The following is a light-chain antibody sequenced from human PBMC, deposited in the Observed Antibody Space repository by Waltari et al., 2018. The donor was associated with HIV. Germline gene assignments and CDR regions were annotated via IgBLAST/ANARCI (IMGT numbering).Light chain of an antibody. CDR2: EVS. CDR3: CSYVGVVNSFVL. CDR1: SSNL. Sequence: QSALTQPASVSGSPGQSITISCTGPSSNLVSCYQQHPAKAPKLIIYEVSKRPSGVSDRFSASKSGNTASLTISGLQAEDEADYHCCSYVGVVNSFVLFGGGTKLTVL. V-gene: IGLV2-23*02. J-gene: IGLJ2*01.